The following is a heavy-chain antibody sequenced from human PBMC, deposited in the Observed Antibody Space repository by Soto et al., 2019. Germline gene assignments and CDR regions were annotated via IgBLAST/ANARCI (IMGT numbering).Heavy chain of an antibody. J-gene: IGHJ6*02. V-gene: IGHV1-69*13. CDR3: ARDREDIVVVQAERDYYYGMDV. D-gene: IGHD2-2*01. CDR1: GGTFSSYA. CDR2: IIPIFGTA. Sequence: SVKVSCKASGGTFSSYAISWVRQAPGQGLEWMGGIIPIFGTANYAQKFQGRVTITADESTSTAYMELSSLRSEDTAVYYCARDREDIVVVQAERDYYYGMDVWGQGTTVTVSS.